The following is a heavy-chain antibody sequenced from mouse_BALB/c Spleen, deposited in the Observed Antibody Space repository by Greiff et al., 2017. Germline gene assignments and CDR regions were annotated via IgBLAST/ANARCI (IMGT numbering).Heavy chain of an antibody. CDR1: GYSITSDYA. CDR2: ISYGGST. J-gene: IGHJ3*01. Sequence: EVKLMESGPGLVKPSQSLSLTCTVTGYSITSDYAWNWIRQFPGNKLEWMGYISYGGSTSYNPSLKSRISITRDTSKNQFFLQLNSVTTEDTATYYCARSTATQFAYWGQGTLVTVSA. CDR3: ARSTATQFAY. V-gene: IGHV3-2*02. D-gene: IGHD1-2*01.